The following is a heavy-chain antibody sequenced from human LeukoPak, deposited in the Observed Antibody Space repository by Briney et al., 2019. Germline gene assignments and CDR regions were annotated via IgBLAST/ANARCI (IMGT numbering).Heavy chain of an antibody. J-gene: IGHJ3*02. CDR1: GFSFSDYG. CDR2: IRYDGSNE. Sequence: PGGSLRLSCAASGFSFSDYGMHWVRQAPGKGLEWVSFIRYDGSNEYYADSVKGRFTISRDNSKNTLYLQMNSLRAEDTAVYYCAKDVGELLISAFDIWGQGTMVTVSS. CDR3: AKDVGELLISAFDI. V-gene: IGHV3-30*02. D-gene: IGHD1-26*01.